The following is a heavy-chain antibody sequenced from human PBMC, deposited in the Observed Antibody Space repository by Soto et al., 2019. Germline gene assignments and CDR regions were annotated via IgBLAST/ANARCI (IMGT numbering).Heavy chain of an antibody. D-gene: IGHD2-15*01. CDR2: IYDDGSA. V-gene: IGHV4-59*01. Sequence: TLSLTCTVSGGSISSSYWSWIRQPPGKGLEWLAYIYDDGSANYNPSLKSRATISLDMSKNQFSLKLTSVTAADTAVYYCAREKYCSGGSCRKNWFDPGGQGTLVTVS. CDR3: AREKYCSGGSCRKNWFDP. J-gene: IGHJ5*02. CDR1: GGSISSSY.